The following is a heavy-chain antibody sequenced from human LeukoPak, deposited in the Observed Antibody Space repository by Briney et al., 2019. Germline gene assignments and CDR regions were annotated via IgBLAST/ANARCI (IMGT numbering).Heavy chain of an antibody. D-gene: IGHD3-9*01. V-gene: IGHV3-23*01. CDR1: GLTFSNFA. CDR3: ARGHNFGRLHPFDY. J-gene: IGHJ4*02. Sequence: GGSLRLSCAASGLTFSNFAMSWVRQAPGKGLEWVSAISSSGGGTFYADSVKGRFTIPRDNSKNTLYLQMNSLRAEDTAVYYCARGHNFGRLHPFDYWGQGTLVTVSS. CDR2: ISSSGGGT.